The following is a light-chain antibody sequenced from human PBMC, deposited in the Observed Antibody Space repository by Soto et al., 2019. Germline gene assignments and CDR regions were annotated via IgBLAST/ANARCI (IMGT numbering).Light chain of an antibody. CDR3: CSYAGTYTWV. J-gene: IGLJ3*02. Sequence: QSVLTQPRSVSGSPGQSVTISCTGTSDDVGGYTYVAWYQQHPGEAPKLMIYDVTERPSGVPDRFSGSRSGNMASLTISGLQAEDEADYYCCSYAGTYTWVFGGGTKLTVL. CDR2: DVT. CDR1: SDDVGGYTY. V-gene: IGLV2-11*01.